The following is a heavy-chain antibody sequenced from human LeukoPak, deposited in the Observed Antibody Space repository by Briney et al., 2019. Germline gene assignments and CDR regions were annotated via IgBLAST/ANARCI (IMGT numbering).Heavy chain of an antibody. Sequence: GGSLRLSCAASGFTFSDYYMSWIRQAPGKGLEWVSYISSSGSTIYYADSVKGRFTISRDNAKNSLYLQMNSLRAEDTAVYYCAKDKEYGDYVMGYFDYWGQGTLVTVSS. J-gene: IGHJ4*02. D-gene: IGHD4-17*01. CDR3: AKDKEYGDYVMGYFDY. V-gene: IGHV3-11*01. CDR1: GFTFSDYY. CDR2: ISSSGSTI.